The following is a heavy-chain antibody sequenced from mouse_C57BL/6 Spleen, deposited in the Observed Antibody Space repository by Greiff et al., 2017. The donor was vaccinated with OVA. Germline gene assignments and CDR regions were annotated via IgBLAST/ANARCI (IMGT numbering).Heavy chain of an antibody. CDR3: ARGGNSYGSSYYYAMDY. D-gene: IGHD1-1*01. Sequence: EVKLLESGAELVKPGASVKLSCTASGFNIKDYYMHWVKQRTEQGLEWIGRIDPEDGETKYAPKFQGKATITADTSSNTAYLQLSSLTSEDTAVYYCARGGNSYGSSYYYAMDYWGQGTSVTVSS. CDR1: GFNIKDYY. CDR2: IDPEDGET. J-gene: IGHJ4*01. V-gene: IGHV14-2*01.